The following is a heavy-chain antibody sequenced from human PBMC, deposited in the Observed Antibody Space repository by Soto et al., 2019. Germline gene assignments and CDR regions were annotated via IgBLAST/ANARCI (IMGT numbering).Heavy chain of an antibody. CDR2: IWYDGSNK. CDR1: GFTFSSYG. D-gene: IGHD2-2*01. CDR3: ARDSLWVTSRPDY. J-gene: IGHJ4*02. V-gene: IGHV3-33*01. Sequence: GGSLRLSCAASGFTFSSYGMHWVRQAPGKGLEWVAVIWYDGSNKYYADSVKGRFTISRDNSKNTLYLQMNSLRAENTAVYYCARDSLWVTSRPDYWGQGTLVTVSS.